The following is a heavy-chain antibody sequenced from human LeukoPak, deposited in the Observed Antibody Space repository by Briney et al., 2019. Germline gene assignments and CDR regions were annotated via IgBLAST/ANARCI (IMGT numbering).Heavy chain of an antibody. CDR2: INPNSGGT. J-gene: IGHJ4*02. CDR3: ARDRSSGSYYYFDY. V-gene: IGHV1-2*02. Sequence: GASVKVSCKASGYTFTGYYMHWVRQPPGQGLEWMGWINPNSGGTNYAQKFQGRVTMTRDTSISTAYMELSRLRSDDTAVYYCARDRSSGSYYYFDYWGQGTLVTVSS. CDR1: GYTFTGYY. D-gene: IGHD1-26*01.